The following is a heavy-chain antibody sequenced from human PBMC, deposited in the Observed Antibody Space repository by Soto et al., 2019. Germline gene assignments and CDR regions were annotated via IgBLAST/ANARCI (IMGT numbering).Heavy chain of an antibody. V-gene: IGHV1-18*01. CDR3: ARRGCSGGSCYLDV. J-gene: IGHJ6*02. CDR1: GYTFTSYG. D-gene: IGHD2-15*01. CDR2: ISAYNGNT. Sequence: ASVKVSCKASGYTFTSYGISWVRQAPGQGLEWMGWISAYNGNTNYAQKLQGRVTMTRDTSISTAYMELSRLRSDDTAVYYCARRGCSGGSCYLDVWGQGTTVTVSS.